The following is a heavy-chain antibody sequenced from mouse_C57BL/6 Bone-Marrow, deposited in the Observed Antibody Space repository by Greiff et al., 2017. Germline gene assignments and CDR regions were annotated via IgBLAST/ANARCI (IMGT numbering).Heavy chain of an antibody. D-gene: IGHD2-3*01. CDR1: GYTFTSYW. CDR3: ARFDGLMDY. J-gene: IGHJ4*01. Sequence: QVQLQQPGAELVRPGTSVKLSCKASGYTFTSYWMHWVKQRPGQGLEWIGVIDPSASYTNYNQKFRGKDTLTVDTSSSTAYMQLSSLTSEDSAVYYCARFDGLMDYWGQGTSVTVSS. V-gene: IGHV1-59*01. CDR2: IDPSASYT.